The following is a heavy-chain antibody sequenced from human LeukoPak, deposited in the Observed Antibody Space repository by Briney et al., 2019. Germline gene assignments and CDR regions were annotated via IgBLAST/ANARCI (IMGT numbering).Heavy chain of an antibody. Sequence: ASVKGSCKASGYTFTRYDFNGVGQATGKGLEWMGWMNPNSGNTGYAQKFQGRVTMTRNTSISTAYMALSSLRPEDTALYYCARVGYSGIAGSFDYWGQGTLVTVSS. V-gene: IGHV1-8*01. J-gene: IGHJ4*02. D-gene: IGHD5-12*01. CDR3: ARVGYSGIAGSFDY. CDR2: MNPNSGNT. CDR1: GYTFTRYD.